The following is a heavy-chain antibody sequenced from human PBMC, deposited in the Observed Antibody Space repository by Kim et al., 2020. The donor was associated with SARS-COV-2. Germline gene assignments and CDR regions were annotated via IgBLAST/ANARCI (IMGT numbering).Heavy chain of an antibody. CDR2: IGNKANSNAT. D-gene: IGHD3-10*01. J-gene: IGHJ4*02. V-gene: IGHV3-73*01. CDR3: TLWFGELLYLSN. CDR1: GFTFSGST. Sequence: GGSLRLSCAASGFTFSGSTIHWVRQASGKGLEWVGRIGNKANSNATVYAASVKGRFTISRDDSKNTAYLQMNSLKTEDTAVYYCTLWFGELLYLSNWGQGTLVTVSS.